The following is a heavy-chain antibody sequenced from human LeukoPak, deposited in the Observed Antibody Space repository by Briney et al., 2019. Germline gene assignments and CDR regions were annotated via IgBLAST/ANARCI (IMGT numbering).Heavy chain of an antibody. Sequence: GESRKSSCKGSGYSFTSYWIGWVRQKPGKGLEWMGIIFPGDSDTRYSPSFQGQVTISADKSISTAYLQWSSLKASDTAMYYCARRLTYDSRAYYCLDYWGQGTLVTVSS. CDR1: GYSFTSYW. CDR3: ARRLTYDSRAYYCLDY. CDR2: IFPGDSDT. J-gene: IGHJ4*02. V-gene: IGHV5-51*01. D-gene: IGHD3-22*01.